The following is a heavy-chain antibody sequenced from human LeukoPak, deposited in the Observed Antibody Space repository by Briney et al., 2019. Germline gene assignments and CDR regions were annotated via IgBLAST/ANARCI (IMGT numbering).Heavy chain of an antibody. V-gene: IGHV3-48*01. CDR1: GFTFSSYW. CDR3: ARLTMVRGIQWNSVY. CDR2: ISSSSTTI. Sequence: GGSLRLSCAASGFTFSSYWMHWVRQAPGKGLEWVSYISSSSTTIYYADSVKGRFTISRDNAKNSLYLQMNSLRAEDTAVYYCARLTMVRGIQWNSVYWGQGTLVTVSS. J-gene: IGHJ4*02. D-gene: IGHD3-10*01.